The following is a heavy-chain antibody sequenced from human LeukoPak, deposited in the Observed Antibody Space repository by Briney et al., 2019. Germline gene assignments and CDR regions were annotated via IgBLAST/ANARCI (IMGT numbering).Heavy chain of an antibody. CDR2: MNPNSGNT. CDR1: GYTFTSYY. V-gene: IGHV1-8*03. Sequence: ASVKVSCKASGYTFTSYYMHWVRQAPGQGLEWMGWMNPNSGNTGYAQKFQGRVTITRNTSISTAYMELSSLRSEDTAVYYCARGQVAGPYWGQGTLVTVSS. J-gene: IGHJ4*02. CDR3: ARGQVAGPY. D-gene: IGHD6-19*01.